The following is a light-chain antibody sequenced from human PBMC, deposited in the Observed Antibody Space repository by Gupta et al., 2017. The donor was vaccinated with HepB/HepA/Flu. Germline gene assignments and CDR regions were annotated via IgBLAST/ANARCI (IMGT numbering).Light chain of an antibody. V-gene: IGLV7-43*01. J-gene: IGLJ2*01. CDR2: STT. Sequence: QTVVTQEPSLTVSPGGTVTLTCGSSTGAVTSANYANWFQQKPGEVPRILIFSTTNKHSWTPARFSGSLLGGKAALTLSGVQPEDEADYYCLLYYGESQGVFGGGTKLTVL. CDR1: TGAVTSANY. CDR3: LLYYGESQGV.